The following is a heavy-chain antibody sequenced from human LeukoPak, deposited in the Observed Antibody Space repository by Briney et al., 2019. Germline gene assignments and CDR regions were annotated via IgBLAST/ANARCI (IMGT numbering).Heavy chain of an antibody. CDR2: ISYDGTNK. CDR1: GFTFSSYS. CDR3: ARGHSSGWLDAFDI. V-gene: IGHV3-30*03. Sequence: PGGSLRLSCAASGFTFSSYSMTWVRQAPGKGLEWVAVISYDGTNKYYADSVKGRFTISRDNSKNTLYLQMNSLRAEDTAVYYCARGHSSGWLDAFDIWGQGTMVTVSS. J-gene: IGHJ3*02. D-gene: IGHD6-19*01.